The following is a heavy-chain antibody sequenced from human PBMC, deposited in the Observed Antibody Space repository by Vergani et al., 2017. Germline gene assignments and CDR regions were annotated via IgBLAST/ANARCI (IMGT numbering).Heavy chain of an antibody. CDR1: GDSMNSEDFY. CDR2: IFYSGST. D-gene: IGHD1-20*01. V-gene: IGHV4-30-4*01. J-gene: IGHJ4*02. Sequence: QVQLQESGPGLVKPSQTLSITCTVSGDSMNSEDFYWSWIRQPPGKGLEWIGNIFYSGSTYYNPPLKSRLTLSVALSKNLFSLKRNSVTAADSAVYYCARFKWHDIDYWGQGTLVTVSS. CDR3: ARFKWHDIDY.